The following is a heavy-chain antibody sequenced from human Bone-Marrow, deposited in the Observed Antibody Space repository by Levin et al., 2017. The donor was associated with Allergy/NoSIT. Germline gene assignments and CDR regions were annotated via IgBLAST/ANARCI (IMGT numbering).Heavy chain of an antibody. CDR2: IKKSGDT. D-gene: IGHD2-21*01. CDR3: ARLRVIKKVGSFFGPYHSYGMDV. J-gene: IGHJ6*02. CDR1: GGSSTHDC. Sequence: SETLSLTCAVYGGSSTHDCWSWIRKPPGKGLEWIGEIKKSGDTNSNPSLQSRVTISVDTAKHQFSLKLTSVTAADTGTYYCARLRVIKKVGSFFGPYHSYGMDVWGQGTTVTVSS. V-gene: IGHV4-34*01.